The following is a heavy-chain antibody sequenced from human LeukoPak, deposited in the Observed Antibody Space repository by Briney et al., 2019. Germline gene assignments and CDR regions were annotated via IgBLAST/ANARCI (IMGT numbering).Heavy chain of an antibody. CDR2: IYTTGST. D-gene: IGHD3-22*01. Sequence: SETLSLTCTVSGGSISSGSYYWTWIRQPAGKGLEWIGRIYTTGSTNYNPSVKSRVTISVDTSKNQFSLKLSSVTAADTAVYYCARESNYYDSSGYNYGMDVWGQGTTVTVSS. CDR3: ARESNYYDSSGYNYGMDV. CDR1: GGSISSGSYY. V-gene: IGHV4-61*02. J-gene: IGHJ6*02.